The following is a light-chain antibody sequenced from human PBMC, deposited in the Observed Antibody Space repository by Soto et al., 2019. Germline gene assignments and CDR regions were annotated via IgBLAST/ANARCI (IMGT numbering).Light chain of an antibody. CDR1: QSVSNNY. J-gene: IGKJ1*01. V-gene: IGKV3-20*01. CDR3: QQYGSSGT. CDR2: GAS. Sequence: ELVLTQSPGTLSSSLGERATLSGRASQSVSNNYLSWYQQKPGQPPRLLIYGASNRATGIPDRFSVTGSGTDFTLTIRRLEPEVFAVDYCQQYGSSGTVRPGTQVDTK.